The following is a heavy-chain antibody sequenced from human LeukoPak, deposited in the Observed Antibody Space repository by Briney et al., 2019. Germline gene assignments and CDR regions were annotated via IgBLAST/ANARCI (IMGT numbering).Heavy chain of an antibody. CDR3: ARAQFYDYVWGSYRSYFDY. CDR2: IRFTGSYI. CDR1: GSTFSHYS. D-gene: IGHD3-16*02. V-gene: IGHV3-21*01. J-gene: IGHJ4*02. Sequence: GGSLRLSCVASGSTFSHYSMNWVRQAPGKGLEWVSSIRFTGSYIYYADSVKGRFTISRDDAKNLLSLQMISLRSEDTAVYYCARAQFYDYVWGSYRSYFDYWGQGTLVTVSS.